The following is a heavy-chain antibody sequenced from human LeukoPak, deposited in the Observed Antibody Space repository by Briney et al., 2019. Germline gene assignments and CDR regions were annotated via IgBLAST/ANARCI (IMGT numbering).Heavy chain of an antibody. CDR2: ISDNGDYT. Sequence: GGSLRLSCAASGFTFSTHGMTWVRQAPGKGLEWVSIISDNGDYTYCADSVKGRFTISRDNSKNTVYMQMNSLGTDDTAMYYCAKDRGYHDKTGYRTFDYWGRGTLVTVSS. J-gene: IGHJ4*02. V-gene: IGHV3-23*01. D-gene: IGHD3-9*01. CDR1: GFTFSTHG. CDR3: AKDRGYHDKTGYRTFDY.